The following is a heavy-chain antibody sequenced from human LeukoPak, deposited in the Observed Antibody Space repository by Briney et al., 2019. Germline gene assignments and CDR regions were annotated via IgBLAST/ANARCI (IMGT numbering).Heavy chain of an antibody. CDR3: AKDSAGGLWFAEINYYYYYMDV. Sequence: GGSLRLSCAVAGLIFSSYGMHWVRQAPGKGLEWVAFIRYDGSNKYYADSVKGRFTISRDNSKNTLYLQMNSLRAEDTAVYYCAKDSAGGLWFAEINYYYYYMDVWGKGTTVTISS. CDR2: IRYDGSNK. D-gene: IGHD3-10*01. J-gene: IGHJ6*03. V-gene: IGHV3-30*02. CDR1: GLIFSSYG.